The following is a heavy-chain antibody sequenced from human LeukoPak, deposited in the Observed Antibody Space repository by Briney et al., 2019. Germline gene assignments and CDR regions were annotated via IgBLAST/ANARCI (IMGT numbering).Heavy chain of an antibody. V-gene: IGHV1-69*04. Sequence: ASVKVSCKASGGTFSSYAISWVRQAPGQGLEWMGRIIPIFGIANYAQKFQGRVTITADKSTSTAYMELSSLRSEDTAVYYCARDSMATGDYWGQGTLATVSS. CDR2: IIPIFGIA. J-gene: IGHJ4*02. CDR1: GGTFSSYA. CDR3: ARDSMATGDY. D-gene: IGHD5-24*01.